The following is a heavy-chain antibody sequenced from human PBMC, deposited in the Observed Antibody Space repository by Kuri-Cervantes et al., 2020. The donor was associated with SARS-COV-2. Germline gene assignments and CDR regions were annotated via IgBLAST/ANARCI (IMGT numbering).Heavy chain of an antibody. D-gene: IGHD3-3*01. CDR2: MNPNSGNT. Sequence: ASVKVSCKASGYTFTSYDINWVRQATGQGLEWMGWMNPNSGNTGYAQKFQGRVTMTRNTSISTAYMELSSLRSEDTAVYYCARGVGYDFWSGPPFDPWGQGILVTVSS. V-gene: IGHV1-8*01. CDR1: GYTFTSYD. CDR3: ARGVGYDFWSGPPFDP. J-gene: IGHJ5*02.